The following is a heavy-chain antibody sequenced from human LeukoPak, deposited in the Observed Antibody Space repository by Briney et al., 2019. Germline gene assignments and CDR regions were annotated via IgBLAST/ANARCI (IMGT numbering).Heavy chain of an antibody. D-gene: IGHD1-26*01. CDR3: ARDGLRQTVGAPGDY. J-gene: IGHJ4*02. Sequence: GGSLTLSCAASGFTFCSYWMIWLRQAPGKGLEWVANIKKDGSEKYYVDSVKGRFTISRDNAKNSLYLQMSSLRLEDTAVYYCARDGLRQTVGAPGDYCGQRTPGTVS. CDR1: GFTFCSYW. V-gene: IGHV3-7*01. CDR2: IKKDGSEK.